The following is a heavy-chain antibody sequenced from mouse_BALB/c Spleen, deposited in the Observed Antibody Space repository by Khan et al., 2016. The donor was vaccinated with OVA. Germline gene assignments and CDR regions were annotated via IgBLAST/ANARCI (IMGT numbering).Heavy chain of an antibody. V-gene: IGHV9-1*02. CDR2: INTYTGEP. CDR1: AYTFTNYG. J-gene: IGHJ1*01. CDR3: AKVAIYWYFDV. Sequence: QIQLVQSGPELKKPGETVKISCKASAYTFTNYGMNWVKQAPGKGLKWMGWINTYTGEPTYTDDFNGRFAFSLETSASTAYLQINNLKNEDMATYFCAKVAIYWYFDVWGAGTTVTVSS. D-gene: IGHD1-3*01.